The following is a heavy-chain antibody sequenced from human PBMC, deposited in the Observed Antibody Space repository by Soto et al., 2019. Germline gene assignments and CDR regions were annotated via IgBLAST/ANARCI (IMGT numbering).Heavy chain of an antibody. CDR2: FSGRDDTT. CDR1: GFTFSSYT. V-gene: IGHV3-23*01. D-gene: IGHD1-26*01. CDR3: VRTIVGATKGGWFDP. J-gene: IGHJ5*02. Sequence: VQLSESGGGLVQPGGSLRLSCAASGFTFSSYTMSWVRQAPGKGLEWVSNFSGRDDTTYYADSVKGRFTISRDNSKNTLYLQMNSLRVEDTALYFCVRTIVGATKGGWFDPWGQGALVTVSS.